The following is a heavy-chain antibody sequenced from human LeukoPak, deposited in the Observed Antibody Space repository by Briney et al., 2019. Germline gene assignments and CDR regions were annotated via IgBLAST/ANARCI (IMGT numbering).Heavy chain of an antibody. CDR2: ISGYNGNT. J-gene: IGHJ4*02. CDR3: ARGGYSYGYMGYLDY. CDR1: GYTFISYG. Sequence: ASVKVSCKASGYTFISYGISWVRQAPGQGLEWMGWISGYNGNTNYAQNLQGRVTMTTDTSTSTAYMELRSLRSDDTAVYYCARGGYSYGYMGYLDYWGQGTLVTVSS. D-gene: IGHD5-18*01. V-gene: IGHV1-18*01.